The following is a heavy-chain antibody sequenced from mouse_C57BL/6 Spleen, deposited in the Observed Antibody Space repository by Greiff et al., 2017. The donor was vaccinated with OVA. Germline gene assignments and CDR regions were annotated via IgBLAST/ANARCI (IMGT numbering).Heavy chain of an antibody. CDR1: GYTFTSYG. Sequence: QVQLQQSGAELARPGASVKLSCTASGYTFTSYGISWVKQRTGQGLEWIGEIYPRSGNTYYNEKFKGKATLTADKSSSTAYMELRSLTSEDSAVYFCARWATVVAPNTMDYWGQGTSVTVSS. V-gene: IGHV1-81*01. J-gene: IGHJ4*01. CDR2: IYPRSGNT. CDR3: ARWATVVAPNTMDY. D-gene: IGHD1-1*01.